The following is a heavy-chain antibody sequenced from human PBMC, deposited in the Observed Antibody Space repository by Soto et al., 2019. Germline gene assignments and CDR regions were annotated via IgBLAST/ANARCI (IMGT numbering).Heavy chain of an antibody. CDR1: GERFSTYG. CDR2: ISTYNTNT. V-gene: IGHV1-18*04. CDR3: ARWAGQVRDYGGPLDY. D-gene: IGHD4-17*01. J-gene: IGHJ4*02. Sequence: GASVKVSCKASGERFSTYGISWVRQAPGQGLEWMGWISTYNTNTNYAPKFQGRLLLTTDTSTTTAHMELRSLRPDDTAVYYCARWAGQVRDYGGPLDYWGQGTLVTAPQ.